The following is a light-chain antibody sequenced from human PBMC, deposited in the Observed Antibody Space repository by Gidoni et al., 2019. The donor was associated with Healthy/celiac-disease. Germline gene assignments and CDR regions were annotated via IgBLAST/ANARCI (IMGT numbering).Light chain of an antibody. J-gene: IGKJ3*01. CDR2: AAS. CDR3: QQSYSTPFT. V-gene: IGKV1-39*01. Sequence: DIQRTQSPSSLSASVGDRVTITCRASQSISSYLNWYQQKPGKAPKLLIYAASSLQSGVPSRFSGSGSGTDFTLTISSLQPADFATYYCQQSYSTPFTFXPXTKVDIK. CDR1: QSISSY.